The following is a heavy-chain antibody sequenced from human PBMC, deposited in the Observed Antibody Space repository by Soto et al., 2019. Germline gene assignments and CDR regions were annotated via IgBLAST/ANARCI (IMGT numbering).Heavy chain of an antibody. D-gene: IGHD2-2*01. V-gene: IGHV3-33*01. Sequence: QVQLVESGGGVVQPGRSLRLSCAASGFTFSSYGMHWVRQAPGKGLEWVAVIWYDGSNKYYADSVKGRFTISRDNSKNTLYLQMNSLRAEKTAVYYCARDPPPYQLLKACYYMDVWGKGTTVTVSS. CDR3: ARDPPPYQLLKACYYMDV. CDR2: IWYDGSNK. J-gene: IGHJ6*03. CDR1: GFTFSSYG.